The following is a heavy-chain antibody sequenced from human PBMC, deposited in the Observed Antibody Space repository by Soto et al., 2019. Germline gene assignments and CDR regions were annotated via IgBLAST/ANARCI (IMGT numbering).Heavy chain of an antibody. D-gene: IGHD6-19*01. CDR1: GFTFSSYA. Sequence: GGSLRLSCSASGFTFSSYAMHWVRQAPGKGLEYVSAISINGGSTYYADSVKGRFTISRDNPKNTLYLQMSSLRAEDTAVYYCVKDRYSSGWYYFDYWGQGTLVTVSS. J-gene: IGHJ4*02. CDR3: VKDRYSSGWYYFDY. CDR2: ISINGGST. V-gene: IGHV3-64D*06.